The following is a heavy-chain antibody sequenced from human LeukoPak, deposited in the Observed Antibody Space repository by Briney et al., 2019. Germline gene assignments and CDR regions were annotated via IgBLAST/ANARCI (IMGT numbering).Heavy chain of an antibody. D-gene: IGHD3-22*01. V-gene: IGHV4-39*01. CDR1: GGSISSRSHC. CDR3: AVAGVRYYDSSGLHAFDY. J-gene: IGHJ3*01. Sequence: SETLSLTCTVSGGSISSRSHCWGWIRQPPGKGLEWIGTMFYSGSTYYNPSLKSRVAISVDTSENQFSLELNSVTATDTAVYYCAVAGVRYYDSSGLHAFDYWGRGTMVTVSS. CDR2: MFYSGST.